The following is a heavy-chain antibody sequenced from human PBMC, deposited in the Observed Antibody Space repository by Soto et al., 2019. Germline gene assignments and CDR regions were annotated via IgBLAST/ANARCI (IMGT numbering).Heavy chain of an antibody. CDR1: GYSIRSGYF. J-gene: IGHJ6*02. D-gene: IGHD6-6*01. CDR2: MYHSGIT. Sequence: SETLSLTCAVSGYSIRSGYFWGWIRQPPGKGLEWIGSMYHSGITYYNLSLKSRVTISVDTSKNQLSLKLSSATAADTAVYYCARPMYSTSAQLYYGMDVWGQGTTVTVSS. V-gene: IGHV4-38-2*01. CDR3: ARPMYSTSAQLYYGMDV.